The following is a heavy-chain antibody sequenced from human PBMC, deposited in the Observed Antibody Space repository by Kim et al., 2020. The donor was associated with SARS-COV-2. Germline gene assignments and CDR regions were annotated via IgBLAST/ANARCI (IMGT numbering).Heavy chain of an antibody. V-gene: IGHV3-48*02. D-gene: IGHD3-16*01. CDR3: VPHRLGCFDP. CDR2: ISYNAATI. CDR1: ALTPSTYD. Sequence: GGSLRLSCAASALTPSTYDMSWVRQAPGKGLEWLSFISYNAATIFYADSVKGRFIISRDNVKNSLYLQMNSLRDEDTAVYYCVPHRLGCFDPWGHGTLVTVSS. J-gene: IGHJ5*02.